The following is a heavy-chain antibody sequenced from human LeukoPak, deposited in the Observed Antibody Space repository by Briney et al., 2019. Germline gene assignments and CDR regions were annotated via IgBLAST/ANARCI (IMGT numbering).Heavy chain of an antibody. V-gene: IGHV1-18*01. Sequence: ASVKVSCKASGYTFTSYGISWVRRAPGQGLEWMGWISAYNGNTNYAQKLQGRVTMNTDTSTSTAYMELRSLRSDDTAVYYCARDLGYSSSWGFDYWGQGTLVTVSS. J-gene: IGHJ4*02. CDR3: ARDLGYSSSWGFDY. CDR1: GYTFTSYG. D-gene: IGHD6-13*01. CDR2: ISAYNGNT.